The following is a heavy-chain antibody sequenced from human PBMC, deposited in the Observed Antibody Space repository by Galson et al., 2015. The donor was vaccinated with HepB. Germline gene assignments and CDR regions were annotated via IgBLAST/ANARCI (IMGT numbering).Heavy chain of an antibody. CDR1: GFTFSSYW. V-gene: IGHV3-7*01. J-gene: IGHJ4*02. CDR3: ARDRWGSELFPRY. Sequence: SLRLSCAASGFTFSSYWMSWVRQAPGKGLEWVANIKQDGSEKYYVDSVKGRFTISRDNAKNSLYLQMNSLRAEDTAVYYCARDRWGSELFPRYWGQGTLVTVSS. CDR2: IKQDGSEK. D-gene: IGHD7-27*01.